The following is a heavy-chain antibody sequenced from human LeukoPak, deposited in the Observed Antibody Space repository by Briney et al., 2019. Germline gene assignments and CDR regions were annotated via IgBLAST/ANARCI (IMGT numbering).Heavy chain of an antibody. V-gene: IGHV3-66*01. D-gene: IGHD6-6*01. J-gene: IGHJ4*02. CDR3: ARDRSIASDY. CDR2: IFAGGSA. Sequence: PGGSLRLSCAASGFRVSNDYMTWVRQAPGKGLEWVSFIFAGGSAYYADSVKGRFTISRDNAKNTLYLQMNSLRAEDTAVYYCARDRSIASDYWGQGTLVTVSS. CDR1: GFRVSNDY.